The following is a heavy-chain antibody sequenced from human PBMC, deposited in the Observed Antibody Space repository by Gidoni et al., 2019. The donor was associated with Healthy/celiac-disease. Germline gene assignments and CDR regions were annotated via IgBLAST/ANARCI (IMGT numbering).Heavy chain of an antibody. Sequence: EVQLVESGGGLVQPGGSLRLSCSASGFTFSSYWMSWVRPAPGKGLEWVANIKQDGSEKYYVDSVKGRFTISRDNAKNSLYLQMNSLRAEDTAVYYCARDLNFWSGYLYGMDVWGQGTTVTVSS. V-gene: IGHV3-7*01. CDR2: IKQDGSEK. CDR1: GFTFSSYW. J-gene: IGHJ6*02. D-gene: IGHD3-3*01. CDR3: ARDLNFWSGYLYGMDV.